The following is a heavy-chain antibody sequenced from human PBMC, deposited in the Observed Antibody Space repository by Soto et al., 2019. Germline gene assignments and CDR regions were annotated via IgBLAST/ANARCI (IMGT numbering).Heavy chain of an antibody. CDR1: GGSISGDYY. CDR2: VYHTGST. CDR3: AREPYGITGDRIDS. J-gene: IGHJ5*01. V-gene: IGHV4-30-4*01. D-gene: IGHD1-20*01. Sequence: SETLSLTCTVSGGSISGDYYWNWIRQAPGKGLEWIGYVYHTGSTYHNPSLKSRGSISVDTSNNQFSLKLSSVTAADTAEYFCAREPYGITGDRIDSWDQGIPGVVSS.